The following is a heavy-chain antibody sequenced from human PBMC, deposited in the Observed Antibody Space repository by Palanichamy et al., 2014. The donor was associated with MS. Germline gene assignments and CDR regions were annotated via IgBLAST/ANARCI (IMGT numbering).Heavy chain of an antibody. V-gene: IGHV4-34*01. J-gene: IGHJ3*02. Sequence: QVQLQQWGAGLLKPSETLSLTCAVYGGSFSGYYWSWIRQPPGKGLEWIGEINHSGSTNYNPSLKSRVTISVDTSKSQFSLKLSSVTAADTAVYYCARGLTVTMIVGNDAFDIWGQGTMVTVSS. CDR1: GGSFSGYY. CDR2: INHSGST. D-gene: IGHD3-22*01. CDR3: ARGLTVTMIVGNDAFDI.